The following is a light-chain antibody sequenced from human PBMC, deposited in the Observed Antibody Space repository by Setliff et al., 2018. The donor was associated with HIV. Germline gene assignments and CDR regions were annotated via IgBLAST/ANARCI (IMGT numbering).Light chain of an antibody. CDR2: TNN. CDR3: ATWDDSLNGPV. V-gene: IGLV1-44*01. J-gene: IGLJ3*02. Sequence: QSVLTQPPSASGTPGQRVTISCSGSSSNIGSNIVNWYQQLPGTAPKLLIYTNNQRPSGVPDRFSGSKSGTSASLAIIGLQSEDEAHYYCATWDDSLNGPVFGGGTKVT. CDR1: SSNIGSNI.